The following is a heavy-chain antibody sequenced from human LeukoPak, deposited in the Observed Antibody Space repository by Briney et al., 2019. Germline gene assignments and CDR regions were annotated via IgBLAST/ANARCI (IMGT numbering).Heavy chain of an antibody. V-gene: IGHV3-21*01. CDR1: GFTFSSYS. D-gene: IGHD6-13*01. CDR2: ISSSSSYI. Sequence: GGSLRLSCAASGFTFSSYSMNWVRQAPGQGLEWVSSISSSSSYIYYADSVKGRFTISRDNAKNSLYLQMNSLRAEDTAVYYCARVNGYSHYWGQGTLVTVSS. J-gene: IGHJ4*02. CDR3: ARVNGYSHY.